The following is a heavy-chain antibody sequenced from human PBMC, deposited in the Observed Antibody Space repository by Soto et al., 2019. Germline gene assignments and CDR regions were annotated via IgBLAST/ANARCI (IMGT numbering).Heavy chain of an antibody. CDR1: GGSISSSSYH. CDR2: IYYSGST. Sequence: PSETLSLTCTVSGGSISSSSYHWGWIRQPPGKGLEWIGSIYYSGSTYYNPSLKSRVTISVDTSKNQFSLKLSSVTAADTAVYYCAREKWFDPWGQGTLVTVSS. CDR3: AREKWFDP. V-gene: IGHV4-39*02. J-gene: IGHJ5*02.